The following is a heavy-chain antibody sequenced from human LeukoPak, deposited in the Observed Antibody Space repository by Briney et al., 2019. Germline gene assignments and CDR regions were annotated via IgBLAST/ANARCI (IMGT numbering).Heavy chain of an antibody. V-gene: IGHV3-30*04. CDR2: ISRDGLDT. J-gene: IGHJ6*03. D-gene: IGHD1-1*01. CDR3: TTDGIGNYYYYYYMDV. CDR1: EFTFSTYA. Sequence: GGSLRLSCAASEFTFSTYAMHWVRQAPGKGPEWVAVISRDGLDTYYADSVRGRFTISRDNSKNTLYLQMNSLKTEDTAVYYCTTDGIGNYYYYYYMDVWGKGTTVTISS.